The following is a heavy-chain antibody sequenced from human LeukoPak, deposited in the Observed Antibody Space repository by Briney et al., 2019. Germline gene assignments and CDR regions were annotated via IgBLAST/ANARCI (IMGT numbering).Heavy chain of an antibody. CDR2: ISAYNGNT. V-gene: IGHV1-18*01. CDR1: GYTFTSYG. J-gene: IGHJ6*02. CDR3: AXXXXXXSXXXAYYYGMDV. Sequence: ASVKVSCKASGYTFTSYGISWVRQAPGQGLEWMGWISAYNGNTNYAQKLQGRVTMTTDTSTSTAYMELRSLRSDDTAVYYCAXXXXXXSXXXAYYYGMDVWGQGTTVTVSS.